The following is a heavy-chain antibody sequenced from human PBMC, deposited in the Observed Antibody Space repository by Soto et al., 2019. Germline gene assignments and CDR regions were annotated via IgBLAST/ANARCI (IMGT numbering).Heavy chain of an antibody. V-gene: IGHV1-46*01. Sequence: ASVKVSFKASGYTFTSYYMHWLRQAHAQGLEWMGIISPSGGSTSYAQKFQGKVTMTRDTSMSTVYMELSSLRSEDTAVYYCARPGGYSSGWYRYWGQGTLVTVSS. CDR2: ISPSGGST. CDR1: GYTFTSYY. D-gene: IGHD6-19*01. CDR3: ARPGGYSSGWYRY. J-gene: IGHJ4*02.